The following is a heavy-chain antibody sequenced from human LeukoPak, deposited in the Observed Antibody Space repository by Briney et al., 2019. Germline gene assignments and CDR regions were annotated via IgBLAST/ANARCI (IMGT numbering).Heavy chain of an antibody. V-gene: IGHV1-3*01. CDR2: FNAGNGNT. J-gene: IGHJ4*02. CDR3: ARGPSGYRRVFDY. Sequence: ASVKVSCKASGYTFTSYAMHWVRQAPGQRLEWMGWFNAGNGNTKYSQKFQGRVTITRDTSASTAYMELSSLRSEDTAVYYCARGPSGYRRVFDYWGQGTLITVSS. CDR1: GYTFTSYA. D-gene: IGHD5-18*01.